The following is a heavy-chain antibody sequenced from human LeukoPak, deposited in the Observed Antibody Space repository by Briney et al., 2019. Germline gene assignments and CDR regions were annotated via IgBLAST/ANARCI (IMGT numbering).Heavy chain of an antibody. CDR3: ARDQIAAAGQDYYYYMDV. Sequence: SETLSLTCTVSGGSISSYYWSWIRQPPGKGLEWIGYIYYSGSTNYNLSLKSRVTISVDTSKNQFSLKLSSVTAADTAVYYCARDQIAAAGQDYYYYMDVWGKGTTVTVSS. CDR1: GGSISSYY. J-gene: IGHJ6*03. CDR2: IYYSGST. D-gene: IGHD6-13*01. V-gene: IGHV4-59*01.